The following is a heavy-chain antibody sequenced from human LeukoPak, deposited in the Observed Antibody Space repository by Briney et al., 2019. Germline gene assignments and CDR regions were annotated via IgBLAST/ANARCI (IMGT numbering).Heavy chain of an antibody. V-gene: IGHV1-2*02. Sequence: ASVKASCKASGYTFTDYYMHWVQQAPGQGLEWMGWINPNSGATNFAQKFQGRVTMTRDTSISTAYMELSRLRSDDTAVYYCARYTAMVRGFDYWGQGALVTVSS. CDR1: GYTFTDYY. CDR3: ARYTAMVRGFDY. D-gene: IGHD5-18*01. CDR2: INPNSGAT. J-gene: IGHJ4*02.